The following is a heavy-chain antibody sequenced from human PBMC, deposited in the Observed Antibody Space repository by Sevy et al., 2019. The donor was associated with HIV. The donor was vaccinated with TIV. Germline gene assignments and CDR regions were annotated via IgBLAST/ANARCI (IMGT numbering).Heavy chain of an antibody. CDR2: FDPEDGET. V-gene: IGHV1-24*01. J-gene: IGHJ4*02. D-gene: IGHD3-22*01. Sequence: ASVKVSCKVSGYTLTELSMHWVRQAPGKGLEWMGGFDPEDGETIYAQTFQGRVTMTEDTSTDTAYMELSSLRSEDTAVYYCATEKTKYYYDSSGSMTGGYWGQGTLVTVSS. CDR3: ATEKTKYYYDSSGSMTGGY. CDR1: GYTLTELS.